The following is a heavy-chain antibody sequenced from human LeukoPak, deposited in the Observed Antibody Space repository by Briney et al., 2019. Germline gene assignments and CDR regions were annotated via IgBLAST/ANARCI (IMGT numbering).Heavy chain of an antibody. CDR3: ANLGRNYGSGSYMSMDV. J-gene: IGHJ6*02. D-gene: IGHD3-10*01. Sequence: GSSVKVSCKASGGTFSSYAISWVRQAPGQGLEWMGRIIPILGIANYAQKFQGRVTITADKSTSTAYMELSSLRSEDTAVYYCANLGRNYGSGSYMSMDVWGQGTTVTVSS. CDR2: IIPILGIA. V-gene: IGHV1-69*04. CDR1: GGTFSSYA.